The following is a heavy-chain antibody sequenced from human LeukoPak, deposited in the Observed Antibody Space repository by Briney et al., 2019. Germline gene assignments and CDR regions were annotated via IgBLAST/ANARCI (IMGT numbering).Heavy chain of an antibody. CDR2: IKSKTDGGTT. J-gene: IGHJ4*02. Sequence: PGGSLRLSCAASGFTFSSFAMSWVRQAPGKGLEWVGRIKSKTDGGTTDYAAPVKGRFTISRDDSKNTLYLQTNSLKTEDTAVYYCTTEGSSGYFDYWGQGTLVTVSS. V-gene: IGHV3-15*01. CDR3: TTEGSSGYFDY. CDR1: GFTFSSFA. D-gene: IGHD1-26*01.